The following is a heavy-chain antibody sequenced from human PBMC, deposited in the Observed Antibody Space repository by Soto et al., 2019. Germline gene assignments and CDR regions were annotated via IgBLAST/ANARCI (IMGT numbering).Heavy chain of an antibody. CDR2: IYYSGST. J-gene: IGHJ4*02. CDR3: ARHGYEKPNFDY. D-gene: IGHD5-18*01. Sequence: QLQLQESGPGLVKPSETLSLTCTVSGGSISSSSYYWGWIRQPPGKGLEWIGSIYYSGSTYYNPSLKSRVTISVDTSKNQFSLKLSSVTAADTAVYYCARHGYEKPNFDYWGQGTLVTVSS. CDR1: GGSISSSSYY. V-gene: IGHV4-39*01.